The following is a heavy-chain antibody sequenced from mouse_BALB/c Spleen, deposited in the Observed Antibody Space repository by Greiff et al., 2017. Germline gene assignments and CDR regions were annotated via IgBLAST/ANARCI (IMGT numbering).Heavy chain of an antibody. CDR2: ISYSGST. J-gene: IGHJ3*01. CDR1: GYSITSDYA. D-gene: IGHD2-4*01. Sequence: EVQLQQSGPGLVKPSQSLSLTCTVSGYSITSDYAWNWIRQFPGNKLEWMGYISYSGSTSYNPSLKSRISITRDTSKNQFFLQLNSVTTEDTATYYGARGMITTGFAYWGQGTLVTVSA. CDR3: ARGMITTGFAY. V-gene: IGHV3-2*02.